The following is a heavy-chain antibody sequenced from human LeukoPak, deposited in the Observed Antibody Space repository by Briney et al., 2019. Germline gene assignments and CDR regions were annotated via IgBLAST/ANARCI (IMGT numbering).Heavy chain of an antibody. CDR3: TTDGDYYDSSGYYLGLDY. J-gene: IGHJ4*02. D-gene: IGHD3-22*01. V-gene: IGHV3-73*01. CDR2: IRSKTNSYAT. CDR1: GFTFSGSA. Sequence: GGSLRLSCAASGFTFSGSAMHWVRQASGKGLEWVGRIRSKTNSYATSYAASVKGRFALSRDDSKNTAYLQMNSLKTEDTAVYYCTTDGDYYDSSGYYLGLDYWGQGTLVTVSS.